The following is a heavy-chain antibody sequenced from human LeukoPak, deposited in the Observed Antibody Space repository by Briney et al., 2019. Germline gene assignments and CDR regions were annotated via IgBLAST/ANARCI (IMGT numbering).Heavy chain of an antibody. CDR2: IWHDGSKK. Sequence: GGSLRLSCATSGFPFSRHGFYWVRQAPGKGLEWVAVIWHDGSKKYYADSVKGRSTISRDNSKNTLYLEMNSLRAEDTAVYYCARDVSYNSLDYWGQGTLVTVSS. D-gene: IGHD6-13*01. CDR1: GFPFSRHG. J-gene: IGHJ4*02. CDR3: ARDVSYNSLDY. V-gene: IGHV3-33*07.